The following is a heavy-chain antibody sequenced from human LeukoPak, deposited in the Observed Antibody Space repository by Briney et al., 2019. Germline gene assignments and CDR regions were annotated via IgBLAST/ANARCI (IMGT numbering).Heavy chain of an antibody. CDR2: INPNSGGT. CDR3: ARHLAISGVVDLTDSGFDY. J-gene: IGHJ4*02. D-gene: IGHD3-3*01. V-gene: IGHV1-2*02. Sequence: GASVKVSCKASGYTFTGYYMHWVRQAPGQGLEWMGXINPNSGGTNYAQKFQGRVTMTRDTSISTAYMELSRLRSDDTAVYYCARHLAISGVVDLTDSGFDYWGQGTLVTVSS. CDR1: GYTFTGYY.